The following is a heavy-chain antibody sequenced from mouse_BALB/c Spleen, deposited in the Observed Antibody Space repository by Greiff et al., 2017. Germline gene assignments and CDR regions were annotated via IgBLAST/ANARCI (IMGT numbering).Heavy chain of an antibody. CDR3: ARPDGYYDWDYAMDY. CDR1: GYSITSGYS. V-gene: IGHV3-1*02. CDR2: IHYSGST. J-gene: IGHJ4*01. D-gene: IGHD2-3*01. Sequence: EVHLVESGPDLVKPSQSLSLTSTVTGYSITSGYSWHWIRQFPGNKLEWMGYIHYSGSTNYNPSLKSRISITRDTSKNQFFLQLNSVTTEDTATYYCARPDGYYDWDYAMDYWGQGTSVTVSS.